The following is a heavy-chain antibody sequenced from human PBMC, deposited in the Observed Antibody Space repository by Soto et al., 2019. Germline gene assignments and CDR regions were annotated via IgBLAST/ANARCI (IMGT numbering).Heavy chain of an antibody. Sequence: SLTCSVSGGSISSYYWSWIRQPPGKGLEWIGYIFYSGRSGSTNYNPSLKSRVTISVDTSKNQFSLKLSSVTAADTAVYYCARTALGWFDPWGQGTLVTVSS. J-gene: IGHJ5*02. CDR2: IFYSGRSGST. CDR3: ARTALGWFDP. CDR1: GGSISSYY. D-gene: IGHD2-21*02. V-gene: IGHV4-59*01.